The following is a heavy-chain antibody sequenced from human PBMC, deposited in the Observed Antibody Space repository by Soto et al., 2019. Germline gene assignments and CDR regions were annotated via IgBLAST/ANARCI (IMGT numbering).Heavy chain of an antibody. V-gene: IGHV1-69*13. J-gene: IGHJ6*02. CDR1: GGTFSSYA. D-gene: IGHD6-19*01. CDR2: IIPIFGTA. Sequence: SVKVSCKASGGTFSSYAISWVRQAPGQGLEWMGGIIPIFGTANYAQKFQGRVTITADESTSTAYMELSSLRSEDTAVYYCARDRVAVAGKTHYYYYGMDVWGQGTTVTVSS. CDR3: ARDRVAVAGKTHYYYYGMDV.